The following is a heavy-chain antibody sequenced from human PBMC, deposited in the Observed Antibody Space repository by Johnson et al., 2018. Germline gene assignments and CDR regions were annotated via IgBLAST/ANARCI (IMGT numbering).Heavy chain of an antibody. V-gene: IGHV5-51*01. CDR1: GYSFTSYW. CDR2: IYPGDSDT. D-gene: IGHD1-26*01. CDR3: ARLSGSYDHYYCMDV. Sequence: VQLVESGAEVKKPGESLKISCKGSGYSFTSYWIGWVRQMPGKGLEWMGIIYPGDSDTRHSPSFQGQVTISADKSISPAYLQWSSLKASDTAMYYCARLSGSYDHYYCMDVWGQGTTVTVSS. J-gene: IGHJ6*02.